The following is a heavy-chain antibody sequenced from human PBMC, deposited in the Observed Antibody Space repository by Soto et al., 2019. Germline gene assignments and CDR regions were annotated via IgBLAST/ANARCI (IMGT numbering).Heavy chain of an antibody. Sequence: GGSLRLSCAASGFTVSSNFMTWVSQAPGKGLEWVSNIHRGGTTYYADAVRGRFSVSRDNSKNALFLHMNSLRVEDTAVYFCTRGAGNSWVYEYGMDVWGQGTAVTVSS. J-gene: IGHJ6*02. D-gene: IGHD6-13*01. CDR1: GFTVSSNF. CDR3: TRGAGNSWVYEYGMDV. V-gene: IGHV3-53*01. CDR2: IHRGGTT.